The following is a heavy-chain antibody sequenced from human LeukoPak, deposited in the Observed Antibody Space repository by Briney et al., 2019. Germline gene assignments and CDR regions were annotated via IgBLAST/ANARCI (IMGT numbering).Heavy chain of an antibody. V-gene: IGHV1-8*01. CDR2: MNPNSGNT. Sequence: ASVKVSCKASGYTFTSYDINWVRQATGQGLEWMGWMNPNSGNTGYAQKFQGRVTMTRNTSISTAYMELSSLRSEDTAVYYCARIIQDSSPPSVYFDYWGQGTLVTVSP. CDR3: ARIIQDSSPPSVYFDY. CDR1: GYTFTSYD. J-gene: IGHJ4*02. D-gene: IGHD6-13*01.